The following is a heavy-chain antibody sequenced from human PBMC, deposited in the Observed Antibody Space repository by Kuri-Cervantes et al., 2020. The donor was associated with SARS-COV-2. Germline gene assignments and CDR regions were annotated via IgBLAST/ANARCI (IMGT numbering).Heavy chain of an antibody. Sequence: TLSLTCTVSGGSTSSQSYYWGWIRKPPGKGLEWIGSIYYRGSTYYNPSLKRRVTISVDTSKNQSSLKLSSVTAADTAVYYCARDFWSCYYGGNWFDPWGQGTLVTVSS. CDR2: IYYRGST. V-gene: IGHV4-39*07. CDR1: GGSTSSQSYY. J-gene: IGHJ5*02. D-gene: IGHD3-3*01. CDR3: ARDFWSCYYGGNWFDP.